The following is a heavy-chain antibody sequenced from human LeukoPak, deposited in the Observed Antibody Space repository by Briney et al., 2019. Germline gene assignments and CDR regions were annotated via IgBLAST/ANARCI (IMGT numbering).Heavy chain of an antibody. D-gene: IGHD3-3*01. Sequence: SETLSLTCAVYGGSFSGYYWSWIRQPPGKGLEWIGEINHSGSTNYNPSLKSRVTISVDTSKNQFSLKLSSVTAADTAVYYCARGTLAPTYYDFWSGRKNYYYYYMDVWGKGTTVTVPS. CDR1: GGSFSGYY. CDR2: INHSGST. V-gene: IGHV4-34*01. CDR3: ARGTLAPTYYDFWSGRKNYYYYYMDV. J-gene: IGHJ6*03.